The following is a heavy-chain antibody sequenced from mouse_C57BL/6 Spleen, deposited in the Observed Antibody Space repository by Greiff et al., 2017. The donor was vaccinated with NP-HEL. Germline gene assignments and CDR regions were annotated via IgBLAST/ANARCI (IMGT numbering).Heavy chain of an antibody. CDR2: FHPYNDDT. D-gene: IGHD2-5*01. CDR1: GYTFTTYP. Sequence: QVQLQESGAELVKPGASVKMSCKASGYTFTTYPIEWMKQNHGKSLEWIGNFHPYNDDTKYNEKFKGKATLTVEKSSSTVYLELSRLTSDDSAVYYCARRDYYSNYGYFDVWGTGTTVTVSS. V-gene: IGHV1-47*01. J-gene: IGHJ1*03. CDR3: ARRDYYSNYGYFDV.